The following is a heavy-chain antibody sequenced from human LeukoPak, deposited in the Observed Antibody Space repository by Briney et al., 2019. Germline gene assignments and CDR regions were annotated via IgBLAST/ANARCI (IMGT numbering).Heavy chain of an antibody. CDR3: ARADRYSGYDYNWFDP. CDR2: INPNSGGT. Sequence: ASVKASCRASGYTFTRYYMHWVRQAPGQGLEWLGWINPNSGGTNYAQKFQGRVTMTRDTSISTAYMELSRLRSDDTAVYYCARADRYSGYDYNWFDPWGQGTLVTVSS. CDR1: GYTFTRYY. V-gene: IGHV1-2*02. J-gene: IGHJ5*02. D-gene: IGHD5-12*01.